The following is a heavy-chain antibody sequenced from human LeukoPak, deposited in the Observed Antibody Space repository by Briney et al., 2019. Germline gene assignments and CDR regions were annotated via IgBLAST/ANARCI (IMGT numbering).Heavy chain of an antibody. J-gene: IGHJ6*03. CDR3: ARVTTHYYYYYMDV. CDR2: IYYSGST. CDR1: GGSISSGDYY. D-gene: IGHD4-11*01. Sequence: PSQTLSLTCTVSGGSISSGDYYLSWIRQPPGKGLEWIGYIYYSGSTYYDPSLKSRVTISVDTSKNQFSLKLSSVTAADTAVYYCARVTTHYYYYYMDVWGKGTTVTVSS. V-gene: IGHV4-30-4*08.